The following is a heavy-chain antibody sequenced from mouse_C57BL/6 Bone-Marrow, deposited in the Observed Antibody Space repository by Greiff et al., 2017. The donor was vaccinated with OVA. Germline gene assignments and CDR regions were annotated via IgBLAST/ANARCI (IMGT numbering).Heavy chain of an antibody. V-gene: IGHV1-81*01. CDR1: GYTFTSYG. CDR2: IYPRSGNT. CDR3: ARERDDGYYDYFDY. Sequence: VQLQQSGAELARPGASVKLSCKASGYTFTSYGISWVKQRTGQGLEWIGEIYPRSGNTYYNEKFKGKATLTADKSSSTAYMELRSLTSEDSAVYFCARERDDGYYDYFDYWGQGTSLTVSS. D-gene: IGHD2-3*01. J-gene: IGHJ2*02.